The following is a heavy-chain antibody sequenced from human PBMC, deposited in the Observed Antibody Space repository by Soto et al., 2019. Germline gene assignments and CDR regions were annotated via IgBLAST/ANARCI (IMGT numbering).Heavy chain of an antibody. CDR2: ISYDGSNK. CDR1: GFTFSSYA. J-gene: IGHJ3*02. V-gene: IGHV3-30-3*01. CDR3: ARDPYESIGYYRQAPAIDI. Sequence: GGSLRLSCAASGFTFSSYAMHWVRQAPGKGLEWVAVISYDGSNKYYADSVKGRFTISRDNSKNTLYLQMNSLRAEDTAVYYCARDPYESIGYYRQAPAIDIWGQGTMVTVSS. D-gene: IGHD3-22*01.